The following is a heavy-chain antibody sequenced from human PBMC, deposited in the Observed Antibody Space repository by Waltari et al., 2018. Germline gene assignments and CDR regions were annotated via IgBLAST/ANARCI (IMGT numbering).Heavy chain of an antibody. CDR3: AKDQDYGGNSPLGGEGMDV. V-gene: IGHV3-30*18. D-gene: IGHD4-17*01. J-gene: IGHJ6*02. CDR1: GFTFSRYG. Sequence: QVQLVESGGGVVQPGRSLRLYCAASGFTFSRYGMHWVRQAPGKGLEWVEVLWYEGSNKAEEESGKGRFTISRDNSKNTLYLQMNSLRAEDTAMYYCAKDQDYGGNSPLGGEGMDVWGQGTTVTVSS. CDR2: LWYEGSNK.